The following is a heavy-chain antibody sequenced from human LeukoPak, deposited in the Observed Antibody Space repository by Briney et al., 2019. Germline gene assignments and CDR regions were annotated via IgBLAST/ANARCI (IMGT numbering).Heavy chain of an antibody. V-gene: IGHV1-46*01. D-gene: IGHD2-2*01. CDR2: INPSGGST. CDR1: GYTFTSYY. Sequence: ASVKVSCKASGYTFTSYYMHWVRQAPGQGLEWMGIINPSGGSTSYAQKFQGRVTMTRDTSTSTVYMELSSLGSEDTAVYYCARGCSSTSCSPNWFDPWGQGTLVTVSS. J-gene: IGHJ5*02. CDR3: ARGCSSTSCSPNWFDP.